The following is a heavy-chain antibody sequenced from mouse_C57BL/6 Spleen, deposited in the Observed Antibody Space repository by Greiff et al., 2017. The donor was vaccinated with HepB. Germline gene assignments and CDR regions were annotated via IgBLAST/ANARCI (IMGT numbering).Heavy chain of an antibody. CDR1: GYTFTSYW. J-gene: IGHJ3*01. D-gene: IGHD2-4*01. CDR3: ARSIYYDYAY. CDR2: IHPNSGST. Sequence: QVQLKQSGAELVKPGASVKLSCKASGYTFTSYWMHWVKQRPGQGLEWIGMIHPNSGSTNYNEKFKSKATLTVDKSSSTAYMQLSSLTSEDSAVYYCARSIYYDYAYWGQGTLVTVSA. V-gene: IGHV1-64*01.